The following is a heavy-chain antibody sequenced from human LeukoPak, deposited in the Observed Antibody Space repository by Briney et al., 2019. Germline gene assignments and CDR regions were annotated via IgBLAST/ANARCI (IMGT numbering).Heavy chain of an antibody. Sequence: SGGSLRLSCAASGFTFSSYAMSWVRQAPGKGLEWVSAISGSGGSTYYADSVKGRFTISRDNSKNTLYLQMNSLRAEDTAVYYCAKGLLWFGESSYYYYGMDVWGQGTTVTVSS. CDR3: AKGLLWFGESSYYYYGMDV. CDR1: GFTFSSYA. J-gene: IGHJ6*02. V-gene: IGHV3-23*01. D-gene: IGHD3-10*01. CDR2: ISGSGGST.